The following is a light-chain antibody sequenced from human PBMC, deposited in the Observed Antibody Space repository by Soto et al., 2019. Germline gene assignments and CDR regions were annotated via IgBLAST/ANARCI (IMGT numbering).Light chain of an antibody. J-gene: IGLJ2*01. Sequence: QSVLTQPPSVSAAPGQKVTISCSGGRSNIGNNFVSWYQQLPGTAPKPLIYDNDKRPSGIPDRFSGSKSGTSATLGITGLQTGDEADYFCGTWDSSLSAEVFGGGTKLTVL. CDR1: RSNIGNNF. V-gene: IGLV1-51*01. CDR2: DND. CDR3: GTWDSSLSAEV.